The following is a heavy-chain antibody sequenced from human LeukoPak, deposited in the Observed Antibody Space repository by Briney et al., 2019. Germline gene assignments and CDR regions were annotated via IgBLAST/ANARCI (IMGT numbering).Heavy chain of an antibody. Sequence: GGSLRLSCAASGFTFRSYWMSWVRQAPGKGLEWVANMQPDGGEKYYVDSVKGRFTVSRDNAKSSLYLQMNSLRAEDTAVYYCARETPYGSLTFDYWGQGTMVTVSS. V-gene: IGHV3-7*03. CDR2: MQPDGGEK. J-gene: IGHJ4*03. CDR3: ARETPYGSLTFDY. CDR1: GFTFRSYW. D-gene: IGHD3-10*01.